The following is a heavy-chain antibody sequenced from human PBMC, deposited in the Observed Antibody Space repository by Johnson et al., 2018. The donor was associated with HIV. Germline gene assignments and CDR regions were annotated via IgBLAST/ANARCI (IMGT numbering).Heavy chain of an antibody. CDR2: ISGSGGRT. D-gene: IGHD6-19*01. V-gene: IGHV3-23*04. J-gene: IGHJ3*02. CDR1: GFTLGSYA. CDR3: ARDWGLYSSGWYVDAFDI. Sequence: VQLVESGGGLVQPGGSLRLSCAASGFTLGSYAMSWVRQASGKGLQWVSSISGSGGRTYYADSVKGRFTISRDNSKNTLYLQMNNLRAEDTAVYYCARDWGLYSSGWYVDAFDIWGQGTMVTVSS.